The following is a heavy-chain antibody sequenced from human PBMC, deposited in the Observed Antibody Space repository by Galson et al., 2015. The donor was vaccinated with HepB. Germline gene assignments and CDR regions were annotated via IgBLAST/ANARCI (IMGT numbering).Heavy chain of an antibody. V-gene: IGHV3-23*01. D-gene: IGHD3/OR15-3a*01. CDR1: GFTLSDYT. CDR3: TKDREAPYDFLYYFDY. J-gene: IGHJ4*02. CDR2: ISGSGQST. Sequence: SLRLSCAVSGFTLSDYTMHWVRQAPGKGLEWVAGISGSGQSTHYADSVKGRFTISRDNSKNTLYLQMTSLRGEDMALYYCTKDREAPYDFLYYFDYWGQGTLVTVSS.